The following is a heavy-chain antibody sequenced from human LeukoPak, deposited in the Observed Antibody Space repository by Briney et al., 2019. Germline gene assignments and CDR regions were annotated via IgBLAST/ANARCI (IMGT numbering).Heavy chain of an antibody. J-gene: IGHJ5*02. V-gene: IGHV1-18*01. CDR2: ISAYNGNT. CDR3: ARADYGDYEDNWFDP. CDR1: GYTFTSYG. D-gene: IGHD4-17*01. Sequence: GASVKVSCKASGYTFTSYGISGVRQAPGQGLEWMGWISAYNGNTNYAQKLQGRVTMTTDTSTSTAYMELRSLRSDDTAVYYCARADYGDYEDNWFDPWGQGTLVTVSS.